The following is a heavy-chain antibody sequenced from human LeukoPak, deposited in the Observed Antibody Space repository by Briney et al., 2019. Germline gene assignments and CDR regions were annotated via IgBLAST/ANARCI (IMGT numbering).Heavy chain of an antibody. CDR1: GFTFSSYS. CDR3: ARGYRTIDY. CDR2: ITSTSYI. J-gene: IGHJ4*02. D-gene: IGHD2-2*01. V-gene: IGHV3-21*01. Sequence: GGSLRLSCAASGFTFSSYSMNWVRQARGKGLECVSSITSTSYIYYADSVKGRFTISRDNAKNSLYLQMNSLRAEDTAVYYCARGYRTIDYWGQGTLVTVSS.